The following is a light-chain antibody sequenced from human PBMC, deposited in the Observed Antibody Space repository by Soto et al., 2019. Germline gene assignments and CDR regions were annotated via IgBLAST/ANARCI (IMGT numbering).Light chain of an antibody. CDR3: AAWDDSLSGVV. CDR2: SNN. J-gene: IGLJ2*01. CDR1: SSNIGSNY. Sequence: QSVLTQPPSASGTPGQRVTISCSGSSSNIGSNYVYWYQQLPGTAPKLLIYSNNQRPSGVPDRFSDSKSGTSASLAISGLRSEDEADYYCAAWDDSLSGVVFGGGTQLTVL. V-gene: IGLV1-47*02.